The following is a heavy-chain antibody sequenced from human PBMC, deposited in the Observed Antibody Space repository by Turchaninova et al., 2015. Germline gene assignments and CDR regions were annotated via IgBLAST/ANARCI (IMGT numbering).Heavy chain of an antibody. Sequence: QVQLQESGPGLVKSSETLSLTCAVSGYSISSGYYWGWIRQPPGKGLAWIGTIYHGGSTYYTPSLQRRVTLSVDTSKNHFSRKRTSLTAADTAVYYWATDSSVWYRYDYWGQGILVTVSS. CDR3: ATDSSVWYRYDY. V-gene: IGHV4-38-2*01. CDR1: GYSISSGYY. D-gene: IGHD6-13*01. J-gene: IGHJ4*02. CDR2: IYHGGST.